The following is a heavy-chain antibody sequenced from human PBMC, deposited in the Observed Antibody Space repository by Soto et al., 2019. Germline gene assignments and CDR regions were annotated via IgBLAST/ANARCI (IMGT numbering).Heavy chain of an antibody. CDR3: PKGGRAVAGTADY. J-gene: IGHJ4*02. CDR2: ISGSGGST. CDR1: GFTFSSYA. Sequence: PGGSLRLSCGASGFTFSSYAMSWVRQAPGKGLEWVSAISGSGGSTYYADSVKGRFTISRDNSKNTLYLQMNSLRAEDTAVYYCPKGGRAVAGTADYWGQGTLVTVYS. V-gene: IGHV3-23*01. D-gene: IGHD6-19*01.